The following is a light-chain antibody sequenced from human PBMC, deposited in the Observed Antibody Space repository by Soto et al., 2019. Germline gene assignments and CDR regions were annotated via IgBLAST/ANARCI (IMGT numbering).Light chain of an antibody. J-gene: IGKJ4*01. CDR3: QQYDSVPLT. V-gene: IGKV1-33*01. Sequence: DIQMTQSPSSLSASVGDRVTITCRASQGISTYLNWYQQKPGKAPKLLIYDASNLETGVPSRFSGSGSGTDFTFTISSLQPEDIATYYCQQYDSVPLTFGGGTKVDIK. CDR1: QGISTY. CDR2: DAS.